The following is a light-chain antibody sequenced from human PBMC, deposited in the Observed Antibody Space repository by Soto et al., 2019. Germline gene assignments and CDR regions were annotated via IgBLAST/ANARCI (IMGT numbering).Light chain of an antibody. J-gene: IGKJ5*01. CDR2: GAS. V-gene: IGKV3-15*01. CDR3: QQYKNWPL. Sequence: ENVLTQSPGTLSLSPGERATLSCRASQSVSSSYLAWYQQKPGQAPRVLIYGASTRATGIPARFTGSGSGTEFILTITSLQSEDFAVYYCQQYKNWPLFGQGTRLEIK. CDR1: QSVSSSY.